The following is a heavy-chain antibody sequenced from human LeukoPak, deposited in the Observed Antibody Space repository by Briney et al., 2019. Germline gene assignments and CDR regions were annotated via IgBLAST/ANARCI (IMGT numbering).Heavy chain of an antibody. D-gene: IGHD6-25*01. Sequence: SSETLSLTCDVSGGSISTTNWWTWVRQPPGGGLEWIGEVHLNGRTHYSPSLESRVTMSVDMSENHVSLQLTSVTAADSAVYYCAGEGGFYRPLDYSGPGTLVIVSA. CDR1: GGSISTTNW. V-gene: IGHV4-4*02. CDR2: VHLNGRT. CDR3: AGEGGFYRPLDY. J-gene: IGHJ4*02.